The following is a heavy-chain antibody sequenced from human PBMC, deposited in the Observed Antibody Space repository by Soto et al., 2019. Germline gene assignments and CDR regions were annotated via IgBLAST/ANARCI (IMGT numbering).Heavy chain of an antibody. J-gene: IGHJ3*02. CDR1: GYTFTGYY. Sequence: ASVKVSCKASGYTFTGYYMHWVRQAPGQGLEWMGWINPNSGGTNYAQKFQGWVTMTRDTSISTAYMELSRLRSDDTAVYYCARDGYSSSWTNDAFDIWGQGTMVTVSS. CDR3: ARDGYSSSWTNDAFDI. D-gene: IGHD6-13*01. CDR2: INPNSGGT. V-gene: IGHV1-2*04.